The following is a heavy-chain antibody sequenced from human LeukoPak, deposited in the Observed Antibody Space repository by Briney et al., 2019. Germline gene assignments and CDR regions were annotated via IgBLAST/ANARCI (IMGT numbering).Heavy chain of an antibody. CDR1: GFTFSSYW. V-gene: IGHV3-7*01. Sequence: GGSLRLSCPASGFTFSSYWMSWVRQAPGKGLEWVANIKQDGSEKYYVDSVKGRFTISRDNAKNSLYLQMNSLRAEDTAVYYCARDFKWELLSAFDYWGQGTLVTVSS. CDR2: IKQDGSEK. CDR3: ARDFKWELLSAFDY. D-gene: IGHD1-26*01. J-gene: IGHJ4*02.